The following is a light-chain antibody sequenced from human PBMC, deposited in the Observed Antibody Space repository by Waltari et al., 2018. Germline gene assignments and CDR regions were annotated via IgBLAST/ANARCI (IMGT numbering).Light chain of an antibody. CDR3: CSYTGHCTSV. Sequence: QSALTQPRSVSGSHGQSVTISCTGTSSDVGYYNYVSWYQQLPGKAPKLIIYDVHKRPSGVPDRFSGSKSGNTASLTISGLQSDDEANYFCCSYTGHCTSVFGGGTNLTVL. V-gene: IGLV2-11*01. CDR2: DVH. J-gene: IGLJ3*02. CDR1: SSDVGYYNY.